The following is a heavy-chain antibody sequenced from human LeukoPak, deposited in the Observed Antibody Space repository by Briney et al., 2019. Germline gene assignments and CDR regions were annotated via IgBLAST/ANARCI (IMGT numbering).Heavy chain of an antibody. Sequence: GGSLRLSCAASGFTFGTYAMNWVRQAPGKGLEWVSSISRSGRDIYYADSVKGRFTISRDNSKNTLFLQMNSLRAEDTAVYYCAKGGYCSSTSCYVGWFDPWGQGTLVTVSS. CDR2: ISRSGRDI. J-gene: IGHJ5*02. CDR1: GFTFGTYA. D-gene: IGHD2-2*01. CDR3: AKGGYCSSTSCYVGWFDP. V-gene: IGHV3-23*01.